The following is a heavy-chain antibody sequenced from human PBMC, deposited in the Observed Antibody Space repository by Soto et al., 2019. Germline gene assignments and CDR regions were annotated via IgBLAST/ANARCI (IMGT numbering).Heavy chain of an antibody. CDR3: AKNLPKTGRFDY. V-gene: IGHV4-39*01. CDR2: IYYSGRT. Sequence: SETLSLTCTLSGDSITRTTYFWAWIRQPPGKGLEWIGSIYYSGRTYFNPSLTSRVSISVDRSKNQSSLKMTSVTAADTAVYYCAKNLPKTGRFDYWGQGTLVTVSS. J-gene: IGHJ4*02. CDR1: GDSITRTTYF.